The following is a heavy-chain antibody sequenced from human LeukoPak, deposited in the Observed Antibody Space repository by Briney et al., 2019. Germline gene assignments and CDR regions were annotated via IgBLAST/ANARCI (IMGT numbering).Heavy chain of an antibody. Sequence: SETLSLTCTVSGGSISSYSWSWVRQPPGKGLEWIGYIYYSGSTNFNPSLKSRDTISVDTSKNQFSLKLSSVTDADAAVYYCARHGVYSRGAFDIWGQGTMVTVSS. CDR1: GGSISSYS. V-gene: IGHV4-59*08. D-gene: IGHD6-13*01. CDR2: IYYSGST. J-gene: IGHJ3*02. CDR3: ARHGVYSRGAFDI.